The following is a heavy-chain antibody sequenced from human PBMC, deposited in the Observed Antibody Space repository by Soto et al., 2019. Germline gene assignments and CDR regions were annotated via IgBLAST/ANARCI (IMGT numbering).Heavy chain of an antibody. J-gene: IGHJ6*02. Sequence: QVQLQQWGAGLLKPSETLSLTCAVYGGSFSGYYWSWIRQPPGKGLEWIGEINHSGSTNYNPSLKSRVTISVDTSKNQFSLKLSSVPAADTAVYYCARALGYCSSTSCYPNYYYGMDVWGQGTTVTVSS. CDR1: GGSFSGYY. V-gene: IGHV4-34*01. D-gene: IGHD2-2*01. CDR2: INHSGST. CDR3: ARALGYCSSTSCYPNYYYGMDV.